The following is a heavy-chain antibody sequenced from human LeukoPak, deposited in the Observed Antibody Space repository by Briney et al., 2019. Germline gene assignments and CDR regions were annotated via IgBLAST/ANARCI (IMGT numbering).Heavy chain of an antibody. D-gene: IGHD1-1*01. CDR2: ISGSGGST. V-gene: IGHV3-23*01. J-gene: IGHJ4*02. CDR3: AKVDGNAPYFDY. Sequence: GSLRLSCAASGFTFSSYSMSWVRQAPGKGLEWVSAISGSGGSTYYADSVKGRFTISRDNSKNTLYLQMNSLRAEDTAVYYCAKVDGNAPYFDYWGQGTLVTVSS. CDR1: GFTFSSYS.